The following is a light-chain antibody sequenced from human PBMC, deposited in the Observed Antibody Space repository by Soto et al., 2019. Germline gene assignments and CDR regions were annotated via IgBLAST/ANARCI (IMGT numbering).Light chain of an antibody. Sequence: DIQMTQSPSSLSASVGDRVTITCRASQGIRHDLGWYQQIPGKAPKRLIYAASTLQSGVPSRFSGSESVTEFTLTISGLQPEDLATYYCLHHNSYPYTFGQGTKLEIK. V-gene: IGKV1-17*01. CDR2: AAS. J-gene: IGKJ2*01. CDR1: QGIRHD. CDR3: LHHNSYPYT.